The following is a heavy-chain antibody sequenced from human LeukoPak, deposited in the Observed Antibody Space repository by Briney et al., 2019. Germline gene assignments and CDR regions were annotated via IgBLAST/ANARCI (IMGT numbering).Heavy chain of an antibody. Sequence: KPSETLSLTCTVSGGSISSSSYYWGWIRQPPGKGLEWIGSIYYSGSTYYNPSLKSRVTISVDTSKNQFSLKLSSVTAADTAVYYCARGGDGAFDYWGQGTLVTVSS. V-gene: IGHV4-39*07. CDR2: IYYSGST. CDR1: GGSISSSSYY. J-gene: IGHJ4*02. D-gene: IGHD4/OR15-4a*01. CDR3: ARGGDGAFDY.